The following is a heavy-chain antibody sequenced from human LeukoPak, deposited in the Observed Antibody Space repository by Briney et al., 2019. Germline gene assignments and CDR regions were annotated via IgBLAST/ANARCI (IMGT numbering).Heavy chain of an antibody. CDR1: GFTFSGHE. CDR3: ARADPYGDSTPDY. D-gene: IGHD4-17*01. V-gene: IGHV3-48*03. J-gene: IGHJ4*02. CDR2: ISTTGSTI. Sequence: GGSLRLSCAASGFTFSGHEMNWVRQTPGKGLEWLSHISTTGSTIYYADSVKGRFTISRDNAKNSLYLQMNSLRAEDTAIYYCARADPYGDSTPDYWGQGTPVTVSS.